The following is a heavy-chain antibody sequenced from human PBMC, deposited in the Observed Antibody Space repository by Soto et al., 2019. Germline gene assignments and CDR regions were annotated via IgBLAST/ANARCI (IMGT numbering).Heavy chain of an antibody. J-gene: IGHJ4*02. Sequence: QVQLVQSGAEVKKPGASVKVSCKASGYTFSSYGITWVRQAPGQGLEWMGWISGYNGNTRYGDNFQGRVTMTTDTSTNRAYMELRTLNSDDTAVYFCARLVLSDYFDPSLVYKYWGQGTLVTVS. CDR1: GYTFSSYG. CDR3: ARLVLSDYFDPSLVYKY. V-gene: IGHV1-18*01. CDR2: ISGYNGNT. D-gene: IGHD3-10*01.